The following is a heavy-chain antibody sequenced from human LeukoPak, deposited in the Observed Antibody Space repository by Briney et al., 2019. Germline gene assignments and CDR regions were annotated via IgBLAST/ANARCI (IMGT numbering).Heavy chain of an antibody. V-gene: IGHV3-21*06. D-gene: IGHD1-26*01. CDR2: ISSISSYI. CDR3: ATALAPGATNILRAFDI. Sequence: GGSLRLSCAPAGFIFSNYNFYWVRQAPGKWLEWVSSISSISSYIYYADSVKGRFTISRDNAKNSLYLQMNSLRAEDTAVYYCATALAPGATNILRAFDIWGQGTMVTVSS. J-gene: IGHJ3*02. CDR1: GFIFSNYN.